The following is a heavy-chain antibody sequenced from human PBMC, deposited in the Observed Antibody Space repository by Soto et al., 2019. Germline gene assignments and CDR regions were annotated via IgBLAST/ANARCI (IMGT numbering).Heavy chain of an antibody. D-gene: IGHD6-19*01. V-gene: IGHV4-59*01. CDR1: GGSISSYY. Sequence: SETLSLTCTVSGGSISSYYWSWIRQPPGKGLEWIGYIYYSGSTNYNTSLKSRVTISVDTSKNQFSQMLSSVTAADTAVYYCARVGDTVAGLNWFDHWGQGTLVTVSS. CDR2: IYYSGST. CDR3: ARVGDTVAGLNWFDH. J-gene: IGHJ5*02.